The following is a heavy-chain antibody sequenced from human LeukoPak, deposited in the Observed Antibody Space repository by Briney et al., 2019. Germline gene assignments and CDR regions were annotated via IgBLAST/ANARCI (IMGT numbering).Heavy chain of an antibody. CDR2: ISGSGTTI. V-gene: IGHV3-11*01. D-gene: IGHD1-14*01. CDR1: GFTFSDYY. Sequence: GGSLRLSCAASGFTFSDYYMGWIRQAPGKGLEWVSYISGSGTTIFSADSLKGRFTISRDNAKNSLYLQMSSLRAEDTAVYYCAGRTGHSYFDYWGQGTLVTVSS. J-gene: IGHJ4*02. CDR3: AGRTGHSYFDY.